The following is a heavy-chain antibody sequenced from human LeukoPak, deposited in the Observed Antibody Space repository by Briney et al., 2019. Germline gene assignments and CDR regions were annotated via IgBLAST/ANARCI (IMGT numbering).Heavy chain of an antibody. J-gene: IGHJ6*03. Sequence: SETLSLTCAVYGGSFTGYYWSWIRQSPGKGLQWIAEVNHRGDSNYNPSVKGRVTISVDTSKNQFSLKVTSLTAADTAVYYCARGGPYYYDSSGSLNYMDVWGKGTTVTVSS. D-gene: IGHD3-22*01. V-gene: IGHV4-34*01. CDR2: VNHRGDS. CDR3: ARGGPYYYDSSGSLNYMDV. CDR1: GGSFTGYY.